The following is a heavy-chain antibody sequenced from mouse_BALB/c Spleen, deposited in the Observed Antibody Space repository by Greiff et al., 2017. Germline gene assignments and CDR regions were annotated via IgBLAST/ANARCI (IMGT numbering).Heavy chain of an antibody. CDR1: GFTFSSYG. CDR2: ISSGGSYT. Sequence: EVHLVESGGDLVKPGGSLKLSCAASGFTFSSYGMSWVRQTPDKRLEWVATISSGGSYTYYPDSVKGRFTISRDNAKNTLYLQMSSLKSEDTAMYYCARDGNWEYAMDYWGQGTSVTVAS. J-gene: IGHJ4*01. D-gene: IGHD2-1*01. V-gene: IGHV5-6*01. CDR3: ARDGNWEYAMDY.